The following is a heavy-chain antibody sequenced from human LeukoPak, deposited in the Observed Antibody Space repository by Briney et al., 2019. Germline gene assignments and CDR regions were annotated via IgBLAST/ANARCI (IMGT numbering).Heavy chain of an antibody. D-gene: IGHD5-18*01. J-gene: IGHJ4*02. CDR3: VRDVDTFFDY. CDR1: GGSISNYY. V-gene: IGHV4-4*07. CDR2: IYFTGST. Sequence: SETLSLTCAVSGGSISNYYWSWLRQPAGKGLEWLGRIYFTGSTIYNPSLTSRVTMSLDTSKRQFSLKLDSVTAADTAVYYCVRDVDTFFDYWGQGTLVTVSS.